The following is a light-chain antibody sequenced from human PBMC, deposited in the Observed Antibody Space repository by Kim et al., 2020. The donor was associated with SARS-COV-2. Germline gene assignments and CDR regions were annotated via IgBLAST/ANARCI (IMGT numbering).Light chain of an antibody. J-gene: IGLJ3*02. CDR1: SGHSSYA. CDR3: QTWGTGIWV. CDR2: LNSDGSH. Sequence: ASVKLTCTLSSGHSSYAIAWHQQQPEKGPRYLMKLNSDGSHSKGDGIPDRFSGSSSGAERYLTISSLQSEDEADYYCQTWGTGIWVFGGGTQLTAL. V-gene: IGLV4-69*01.